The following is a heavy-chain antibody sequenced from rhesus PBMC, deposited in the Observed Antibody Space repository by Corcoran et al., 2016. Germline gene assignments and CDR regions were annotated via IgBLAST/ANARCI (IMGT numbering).Heavy chain of an antibody. V-gene: IGHV4-80*01. CDR2: IFGNSGNS. J-gene: IGHJ4*01. CDR1: GASISSYW. CDR3: ARSGYGSGGVY. D-gene: IGHD4-4*01. Sequence: QVQLQESGPGLVKPSETLSLPCAVSGASISSYWWSWMRQPPGKGLEWIGEIFGNSGNSYYNPSLKSRVIISKDASKNQFSLKLSSVTAADTAVYYCARSGYGSGGVYWGQGILVTVSS.